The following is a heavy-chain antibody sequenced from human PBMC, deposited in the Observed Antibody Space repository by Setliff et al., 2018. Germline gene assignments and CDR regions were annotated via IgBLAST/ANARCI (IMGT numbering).Heavy chain of an antibody. CDR2: IDTSSTWI. J-gene: IGHJ4*02. Sequence: PGESLKISCAASGFSFTTYTMNWIRQAPGQGLEWVSSIDTSSTWIYYADSVKGRFTISRDNAENSLYLQMNSLRAEDTAVYYCARSETCHSTHCSPYDYWGQGTPVTSPQ. V-gene: IGHV3-21*01. CDR3: ARSETCHSTHCSPYDY. CDR1: GFSFTTYT. D-gene: IGHD2-2*01.